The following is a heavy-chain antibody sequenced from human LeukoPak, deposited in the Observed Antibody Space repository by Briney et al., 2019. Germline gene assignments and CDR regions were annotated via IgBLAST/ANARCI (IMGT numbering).Heavy chain of an antibody. CDR3: ITPLPYSAQ. D-gene: IGHD2-21*01. J-gene: IGHJ4*02. Sequence: PGGSLRLSCSASGFTFSTYWMSWVRQAPGKGLEWVGRIKPKTDGETTEYAAPVKDRFSISRDDSKSMMYLQMNSLKTEDTAVYYCITPLPYSAQGGQGTLVTVSS. CDR2: IKPKTDGETT. V-gene: IGHV3-15*01. CDR1: GFTFSTYW.